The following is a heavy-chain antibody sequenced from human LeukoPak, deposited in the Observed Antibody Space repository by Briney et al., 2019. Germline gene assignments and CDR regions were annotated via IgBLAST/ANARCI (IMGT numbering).Heavy chain of an antibody. CDR2: ISAYNGNT. D-gene: IGHD2-15*01. CDR3: VRSGYCYGGTCHSGAFDI. V-gene: IGHV1-18*01. J-gene: IGHJ3*02. Sequence: ASVKVSCKASGYTFTSYGISWVRQAPGQGLEWMGWISAYNGNTNFAQKLQGRITMTTDTSTSTAYMELRSLRSDDTAVYYCVRSGYCYGGTCHSGAFDIWGQGTVVTVSS. CDR1: GYTFTSYG.